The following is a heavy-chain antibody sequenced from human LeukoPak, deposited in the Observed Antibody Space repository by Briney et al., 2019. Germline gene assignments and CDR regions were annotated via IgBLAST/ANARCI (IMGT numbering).Heavy chain of an antibody. CDR1: GFTFSSYA. CDR3: AKAGPHRYGDWFDP. V-gene: IGHV3-23*01. J-gene: IGHJ5*02. CDR2: ISGSGGSK. Sequence: GGSLRLSCAASGFTFSSYAMSWVRQAPGKGLEWVSAISGSGGSKFYADSVKSRFTISRDNSKNTLYLQMNSLRAEDTALYYCAKAGPHRYGDWFDPWGQGTLVTVSS. D-gene: IGHD4/OR15-4a*01.